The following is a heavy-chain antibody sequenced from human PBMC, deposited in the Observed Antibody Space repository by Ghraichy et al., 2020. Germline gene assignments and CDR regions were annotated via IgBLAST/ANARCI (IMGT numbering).Heavy chain of an antibody. J-gene: IGHJ2*01. V-gene: IGHV3-15*01. Sequence: GGSLRLSCATSGFTFSNAWMSWARQVPGKGLEWVGRIKPKASGGAADYAAPVRGRFTISRDDSQNMLYLEMNSLKTEDTAFYYCAAPSLLWGRGTLVTVSS. CDR2: IKPKASGGAA. CDR1: GFTFSNAW. D-gene: IGHD3-16*02. CDR3: AAPSLL.